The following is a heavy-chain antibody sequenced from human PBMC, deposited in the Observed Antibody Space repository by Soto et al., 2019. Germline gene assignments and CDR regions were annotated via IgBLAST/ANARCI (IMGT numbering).Heavy chain of an antibody. D-gene: IGHD1-1*01. CDR1: GFSLYTGGVG. CDR2: LYWDDTR. Sequence: QITLKESSPPLVNPTQPLTLTCSFSGFSLYTGGVGVGWIRQPPGKALEWLALLYWDDTRRYNPSLKNTLTIAKDTSDNLVVLTVTDMGPVDTGTYFCAHYTTDTYFDVWGKGATVTVSS. V-gene: IGHV2-5*02. J-gene: IGHJ6*04. CDR3: AHYTTDTYFDV.